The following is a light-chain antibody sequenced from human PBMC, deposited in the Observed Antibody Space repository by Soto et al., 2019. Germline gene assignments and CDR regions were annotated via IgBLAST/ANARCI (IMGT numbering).Light chain of an antibody. CDR3: QQYAGSSYT. J-gene: IGKJ2*01. CDR1: QSVSSNY. Sequence: EIVLTQSPGTLYLSPGERATLSCRASQSVSSNYLVWYQQKTGQAPRPLIYGASTRATGIPDRFSGSGSGTDFTLTISSLEPEDFAVYYCQQYAGSSYTFGQGTKLEIK. CDR2: GAS. V-gene: IGKV3-20*01.